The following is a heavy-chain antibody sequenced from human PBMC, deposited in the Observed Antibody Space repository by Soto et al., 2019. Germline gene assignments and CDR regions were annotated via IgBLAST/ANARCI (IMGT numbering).Heavy chain of an antibody. Sequence: QINLKESGPTLMKPTQTLTLSCTFSGFSLTTDRVGVGWIRQPPGEALEWLAVIYWDDSKTYRPSLESRLTITKDTSKNQVALTMTNMDSLDTATYYCAHAYGGRSLYWGQGTLVTVSS. D-gene: IGHD1-26*01. V-gene: IGHV2-5*02. J-gene: IGHJ4*02. CDR3: AHAYGGRSLY. CDR2: IYWDDSK. CDR1: GFSLTTDRVG.